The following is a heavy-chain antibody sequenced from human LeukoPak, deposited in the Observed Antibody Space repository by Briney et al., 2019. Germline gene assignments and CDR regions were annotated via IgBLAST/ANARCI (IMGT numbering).Heavy chain of an antibody. CDR2: IYPGDSDT. Sequence: GESLKISCKGSGYSFTSYWIGWVRQMPGKGLEWMGIIYPGDSDTRYSPSFQGQVTTSADKSISTAYLQWSSLKASDTAMYYCARRSLSKSYYDSSGSKAYFDYWGQGTLVTVSS. V-gene: IGHV5-51*01. CDR1: GYSFTSYW. J-gene: IGHJ4*02. D-gene: IGHD3-22*01. CDR3: ARRSLSKSYYDSSGSKAYFDY.